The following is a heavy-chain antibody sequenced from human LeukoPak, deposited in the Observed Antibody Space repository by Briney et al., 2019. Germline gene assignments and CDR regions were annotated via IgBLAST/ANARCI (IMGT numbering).Heavy chain of an antibody. CDR2: IYYSGST. V-gene: IGHV4-39*01. J-gene: IGHJ4*02. CDR3: ARQANHMVHKLEPSY. CDR1: GGSISSSSYC. Sequence: SETLSLTCTVSGGSISSSSYCWGWIRQPPGKGLEWIGCIYYSGSTYYNPSLKGRVTISVDTSKNQFSLKLSSVTAADTAVYYCARQANHMVHKLEPSYWGQGTLVTVSS. D-gene: IGHD1-14*01.